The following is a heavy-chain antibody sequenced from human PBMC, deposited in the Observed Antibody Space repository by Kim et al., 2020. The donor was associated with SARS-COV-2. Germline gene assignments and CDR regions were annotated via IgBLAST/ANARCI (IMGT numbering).Heavy chain of an antibody. V-gene: IGHV4-39*01. CDR1: GGSISSSSYY. D-gene: IGHD3-3*01. Sequence: SETLSLTCTVSGGSISSSSYYWGWIRQPPGKGLEWIGSIYYSGSTYYNPSLKSRVTISVDTSKNQFSLKLSSVTAADTAVYYCARHGGGSDYWGQGTLVTVSS. J-gene: IGHJ4*02. CDR3: ARHGGGSDY. CDR2: IYYSGST.